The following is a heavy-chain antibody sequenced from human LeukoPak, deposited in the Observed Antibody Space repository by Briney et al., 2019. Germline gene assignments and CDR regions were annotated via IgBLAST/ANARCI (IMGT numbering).Heavy chain of an antibody. D-gene: IGHD3-10*01. J-gene: IGHJ6*03. V-gene: IGHV3-7*01. Sequence: GGSLRLSCAASGFTFSSYWMSWVRQAPGKGLEWVANIKQDGSEKYYVDSVKGRFTISRDNAKNSLYLQMNSLRAEDTAVYYCARELVRGVILYYYYMDVWGKGTTVTVSS. CDR1: GFTFSSYW. CDR2: IKQDGSEK. CDR3: ARELVRGVILYYYYMDV.